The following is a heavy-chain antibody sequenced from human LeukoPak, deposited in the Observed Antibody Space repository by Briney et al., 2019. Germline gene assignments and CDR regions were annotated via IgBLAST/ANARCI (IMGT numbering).Heavy chain of an antibody. CDR1: GFTFSSYA. V-gene: IGHV3-23*01. CDR3: ARGDDSGYYDYFDY. Sequence: GGSLRLSCAASGFTFSSYAMSWVRQAPGKGLEWVSTISGSGANTYYAASVKGRFTISRDFSKNTVFLHMNSLRAEDTAMYYCARGDDSGYYDYFDYWGQGALVTVSS. CDR2: ISGSGANT. J-gene: IGHJ4*02. D-gene: IGHD3-22*01.